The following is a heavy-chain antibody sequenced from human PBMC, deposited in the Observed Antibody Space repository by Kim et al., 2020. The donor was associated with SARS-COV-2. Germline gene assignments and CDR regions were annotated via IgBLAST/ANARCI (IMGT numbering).Heavy chain of an antibody. Sequence: SETLSLTCTVSGGSIRSSSYYWGWIRQPPGKGLEWIGSIYYSGSTYYTPSLKRRVTISVDTFKNQFSLKLSSVTAADTAVYYCARHSAVAGTWVYGWFDPWGQGTLVTVSS. D-gene: IGHD6-19*01. V-gene: IGHV4-39*01. J-gene: IGHJ5*02. CDR1: GGSIRSSSYY. CDR2: IYYSGST. CDR3: ARHSAVAGTWVYGWFDP.